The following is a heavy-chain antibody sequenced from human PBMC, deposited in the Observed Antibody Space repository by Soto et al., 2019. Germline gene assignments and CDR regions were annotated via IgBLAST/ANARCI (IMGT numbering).Heavy chain of an antibody. CDR3: ARQIYDSDTGPNFQYYFDS. Sequence: PGESLKISCMGSGYSFAGYWITWVRQKPGKGLEWMGRIDPSDSQTYYSPSFRGHVTISVTKSITTVFLQWSSLRASDTAMYYCARQIYDSDTGPNFQYYFDSWGQGNPVTVSS. J-gene: IGHJ4*02. CDR2: IDPSDSQT. V-gene: IGHV5-10-1*01. CDR1: GYSFAGYW. D-gene: IGHD3-22*01.